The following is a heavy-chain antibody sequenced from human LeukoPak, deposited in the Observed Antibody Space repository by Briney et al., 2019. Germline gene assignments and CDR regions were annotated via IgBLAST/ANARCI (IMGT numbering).Heavy chain of an antibody. Sequence: GGSLRLSCAASGFTFSSYAMSWVRQAPGKGLEWVSAISGSGGSTYYADSVKGRFTISSDNSKNTLYLQMNSLRAEDTAVYYCAKVDGDYVEYFQHWGQGILVTVSS. V-gene: IGHV3-23*01. CDR1: GFTFSSYA. CDR2: ISGSGGST. CDR3: AKVDGDYVEYFQH. D-gene: IGHD4-17*01. J-gene: IGHJ1*01.